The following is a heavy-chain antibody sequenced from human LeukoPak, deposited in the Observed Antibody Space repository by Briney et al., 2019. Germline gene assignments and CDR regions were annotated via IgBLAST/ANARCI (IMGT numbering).Heavy chain of an antibody. D-gene: IGHD2-2*01. CDR2: IYHSGST. CDR1: GYSISSGYY. CDR3: ARCAGGGSSTSCYHFDY. J-gene: IGHJ4*02. V-gene: IGHV4-38-2*02. Sequence: PSETLSFTCIVSGYSISSGYYWGWIRQPPGKGLEWIGSIYHSGSTYYNPSLKSRVTISVDRSKNQFSLKLSSVTAADTAVYYCARCAGGGSSTSCYHFDYWGQGTLVTVSS.